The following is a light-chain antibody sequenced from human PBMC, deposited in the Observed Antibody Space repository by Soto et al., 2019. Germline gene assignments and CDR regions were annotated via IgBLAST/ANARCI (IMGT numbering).Light chain of an antibody. J-gene: IGLJ7*01. V-gene: IGLV1-40*01. Sequence: QSVLTQPPSVSGAPGQRVTISCTGSSSNIGTGYDVHWYKRLPGAAPKLLIYGTSNRPSGVPDRFSGSKSGASASLAITGLQAEDEADYYCHSYDNTLSGAVFGGGTQLNV. CDR2: GTS. CDR3: HSYDNTLSGAV. CDR1: SSNIGTGYD.